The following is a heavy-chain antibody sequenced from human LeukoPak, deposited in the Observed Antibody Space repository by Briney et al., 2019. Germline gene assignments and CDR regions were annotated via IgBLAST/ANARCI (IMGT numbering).Heavy chain of an antibody. CDR1: GFTVSSNY. CDR2: IYSGGTT. D-gene: IGHD5-18*01. J-gene: IGHJ4*02. Sequence: PGGSLRLSCVVSGFTVSSNYMSWVRQAPGKGLEWVSVIYSGGTTYYADSVKGRFTISRDNARNALYLQMNSLTAEGTALYHCARDRSYGSFDYWGQGTLVTVSS. CDR3: ARDRSYGSFDY. V-gene: IGHV3-53*01.